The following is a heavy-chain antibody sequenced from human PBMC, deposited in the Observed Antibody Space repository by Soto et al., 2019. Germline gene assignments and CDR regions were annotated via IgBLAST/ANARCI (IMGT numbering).Heavy chain of an antibody. J-gene: IGHJ4*02. D-gene: IGHD6-19*01. CDR3: ARSVAGHFDY. Sequence: SGGSLRLSCAASGFTFNIYSMNWVRQAPGKGLEWVSYITSDTATIHYADYVRGRFTVSRDNAGYSLFLQMNSLRDEDTAVYYCARSVAGHFDYWGQGALVTVSS. V-gene: IGHV3-48*02. CDR1: GFTFNIYS. CDR2: ITSDTATI.